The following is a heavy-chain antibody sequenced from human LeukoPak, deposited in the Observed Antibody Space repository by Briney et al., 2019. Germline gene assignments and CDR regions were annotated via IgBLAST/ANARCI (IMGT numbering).Heavy chain of an antibody. CDR3: ARGGGWYEN. J-gene: IGHJ4*02. D-gene: IGHD6-19*01. CDR2: IYYTGGT. V-gene: IGHV4-59*01. Sequence: PSETLSLTCTVSGGSINNYYWSWIRQPPGKELEWIGYIYYTGGTNYNPSLKSRVTILVDPSKNQFSLKLSSVPTADTAVYYCARGGGWYENWGQGTLVTVSS. CDR1: GGSINNYY.